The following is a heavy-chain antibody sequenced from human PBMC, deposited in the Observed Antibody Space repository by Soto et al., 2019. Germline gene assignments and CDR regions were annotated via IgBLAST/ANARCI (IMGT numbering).Heavy chain of an antibody. D-gene: IGHD3-16*01. CDR3: ARGALGKPDY. CDR2: ISAYNGYT. J-gene: IGHJ4*02. V-gene: IGHV1-18*01. CDR1: GYTFTNYG. Sequence: ASVKVSCKASGYTFTNYGVSWVRQAPGQGLEWMGWISAYNGYTNYAQNLQGRVTMTTDTSTSTAYMELRSLRSDDTAVYYCARGALGKPDYWGQGTLVTVSS.